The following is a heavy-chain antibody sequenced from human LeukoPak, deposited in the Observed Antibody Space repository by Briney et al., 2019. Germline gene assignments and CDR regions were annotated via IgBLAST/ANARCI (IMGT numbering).Heavy chain of an antibody. V-gene: IGHV4-59*08. CDR2: IYYSGST. D-gene: IGHD3-3*02. CDR3: SRTPTRIFGVVIVYYLQL. J-gene: IGHJ1*01. Sequence: NPSETLSDTCSVSGGSIYRYLWSWIGQPPGKGLEWIGYIYYSGSTNYNPSLKSRVTISVDTSKNQFSLKLSSVTAADTAVYYCSRTPTRIFGVVIVYYLQLWGRGPLVSVSS. CDR1: GGSIYRYL.